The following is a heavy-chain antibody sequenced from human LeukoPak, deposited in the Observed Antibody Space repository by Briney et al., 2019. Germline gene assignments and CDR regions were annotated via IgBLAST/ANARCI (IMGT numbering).Heavy chain of an antibody. CDR2: IGGSGGST. V-gene: IGHV3-23*01. J-gene: IGHJ4*02. CDR3: AKVIVGWYMDFDY. D-gene: IGHD6-19*01. CDR1: GFTFSTYA. Sequence: GGSLRLSCGASGFTFSTYAMSWVRQAPGKALEWVSAIGGSGGSTYYADSVKGRFTISRDNSQNTLYLQMNNLGADDTALYYCAKVIVGWYMDFDYWGQGTLVTVSS.